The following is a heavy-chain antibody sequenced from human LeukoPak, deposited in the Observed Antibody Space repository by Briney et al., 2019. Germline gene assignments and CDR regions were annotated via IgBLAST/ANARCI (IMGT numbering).Heavy chain of an antibody. V-gene: IGHV3-74*01. Sequence: GGSLRLSCAASGFTFSSYWMHWVRQAPGKGLVWVSRINTDGSSTSYADSVKGRFTISRDNAKNTLYLQMNSLRAEDTAVYYCARVLDYDSSGYSYYYYGMDVWGQGTTATVSS. D-gene: IGHD3-22*01. J-gene: IGHJ6*02. CDR3: ARVLDYDSSGYSYYYYGMDV. CDR2: INTDGSST. CDR1: GFTFSSYW.